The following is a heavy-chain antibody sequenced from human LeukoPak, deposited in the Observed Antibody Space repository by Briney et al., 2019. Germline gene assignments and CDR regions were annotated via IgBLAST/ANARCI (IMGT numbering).Heavy chain of an antibody. CDR1: GFTFSSYG. Sequence: PGGSLRLSCAASGFTFSSYGMHWVRQAPGKGLEWVAVISYDRSNKYYADSVKGRFTISRDNSKNTLYLQMNSLRAEDTAVYYCAKVGATALPHYWGQGTLVTVSS. J-gene: IGHJ4*02. V-gene: IGHV3-30*18. CDR2: ISYDRSNK. CDR3: AKVGATALPHY. D-gene: IGHD1-26*01.